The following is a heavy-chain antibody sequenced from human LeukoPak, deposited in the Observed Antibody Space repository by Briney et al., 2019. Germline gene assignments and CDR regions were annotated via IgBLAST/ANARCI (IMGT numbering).Heavy chain of an antibody. J-gene: IGHJ4*02. Sequence: ASVKVSCKASGYTFTGCYLHWVRQAPGQGLEWMGCVNPNSGDTNYAQKFQGSVTMTRDTSISTVYMELSRLRSDDTAVYYCAADLSGFDYGDPPSFDYWGQGTLVTVSS. CDR3: AADLSGFDYGDPPSFDY. D-gene: IGHD4-17*01. CDR1: GYTFTGCY. CDR2: VNPNSGDT. V-gene: IGHV1-2*02.